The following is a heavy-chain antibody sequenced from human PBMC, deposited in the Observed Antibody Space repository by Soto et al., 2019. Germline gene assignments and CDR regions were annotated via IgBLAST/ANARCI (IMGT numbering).Heavy chain of an antibody. CDR2: TYYRSKWYN. CDR1: GDSVSSNGAA. Sequence: SQTLSLTCAISGDSVSSNGAAWNWIRQSPSRGLEWLGRTYYRSKWYNDYAVSMKSRIIINPDTSKNQFSLHLNSVTPEDTAAYSCARDPPGFHRAFDFWGQGSLVTVSS. V-gene: IGHV6-1*01. CDR3: ARDPPGFHRAFDF. J-gene: IGHJ4*02.